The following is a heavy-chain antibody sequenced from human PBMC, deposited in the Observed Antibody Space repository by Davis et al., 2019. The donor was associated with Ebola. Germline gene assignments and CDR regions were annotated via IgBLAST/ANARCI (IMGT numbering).Heavy chain of an antibody. CDR1: GFTFSSYG. Sequence: GESLKISCAASGFTFSSYGMHWVRQAPGKGLEWVAVIWYDGSNKYYADSVKGRFTISRDNSKNTLYLQMNSLRAEDTAVYYCARFVGGRTAMVTNYYYGMDVWGQGTTVTVSS. D-gene: IGHD5-18*01. CDR2: IWYDGSNK. CDR3: ARFVGGRTAMVTNYYYGMDV. J-gene: IGHJ6*02. V-gene: IGHV3-33*01.